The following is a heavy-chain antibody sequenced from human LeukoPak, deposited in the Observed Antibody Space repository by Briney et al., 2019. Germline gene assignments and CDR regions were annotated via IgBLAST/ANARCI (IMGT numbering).Heavy chain of an antibody. J-gene: IGHJ4*02. D-gene: IGHD3-22*01. CDR3: ARVLGGARSSGYSILHFDY. Sequence: SETLSLICTVSGGSISSGGYYWSWIRQHPGKGLEWIGYIYYSGNTYYNPSLKSRVTISVDTSKNQFSLKLTSVTAADTAVYYCARVLGGARSSGYSILHFDYWGQRTLVTVSS. CDR2: IYYSGNT. CDR1: GGSISSGGYY. V-gene: IGHV4-31*03.